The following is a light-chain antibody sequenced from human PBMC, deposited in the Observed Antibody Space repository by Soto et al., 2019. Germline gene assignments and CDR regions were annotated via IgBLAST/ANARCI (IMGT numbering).Light chain of an antibody. J-gene: IGKJ4*01. CDR1: QSVNSY. Sequence: EIVLTQSPATLSLSPGERATLSFRASQSVNSYLAWYQQKPGQAPRLLIYDASNRATGIPARFSGSGSGTDFTLTIYSLEPEDFAVYYCQQRSDWPLTFGGGTKVDIK. V-gene: IGKV3-11*01. CDR3: QQRSDWPLT. CDR2: DAS.